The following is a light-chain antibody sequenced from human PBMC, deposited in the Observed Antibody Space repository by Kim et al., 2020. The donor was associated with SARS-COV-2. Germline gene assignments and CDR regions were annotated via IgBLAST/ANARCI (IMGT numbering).Light chain of an antibody. Sequence: VAPGKTARITWGGNNIGTKNVHWYQQKPGQSPVLVIYYDTERPSGIPERFSGSNSGNTATLTINGVEPGDEADYYCQLWDDISEQVFGGGTQLTVL. CDR3: QLWDDISEQV. CDR2: YDT. J-gene: IGLJ2*01. V-gene: IGLV3-21*04. CDR1: NIGTKN.